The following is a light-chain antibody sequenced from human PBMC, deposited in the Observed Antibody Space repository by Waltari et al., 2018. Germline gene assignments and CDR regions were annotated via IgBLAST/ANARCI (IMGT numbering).Light chain of an antibody. CDR3: QQYYSTPPT. V-gene: IGKV4-1*01. CDR2: WAS. J-gene: IGKJ1*01. CDR1: QSVLYSSNNKNY. Sequence: DIVMTQSPDSLAVSLGERATINSKSSQSVLYSSNNKNYLAWYQQKPGQPPKLVIYWASTRESGVPDRFSGSGSGTDFTLTISSLQAEDVAVYYCQQYYSTPPTFGQGTKVEIK.